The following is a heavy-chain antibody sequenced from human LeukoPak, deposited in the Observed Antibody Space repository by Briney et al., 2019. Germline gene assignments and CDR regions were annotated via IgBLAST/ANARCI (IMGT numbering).Heavy chain of an antibody. D-gene: IGHD6-6*01. V-gene: IGHV4-34*01. CDR1: GGSFSGYY. CDR3: ARGLGRARPRFDY. Sequence: PSETLSLTCSVYGGSFSGYYWSWIRQPPGKGLEWIGEINHSGSTNYNPSLKSRVTISVDTSKNQFSLKLSSVTAADTAVYYCARGLGRARPRFDYWGQGTLVTVSS. J-gene: IGHJ4*02. CDR2: INHSGST.